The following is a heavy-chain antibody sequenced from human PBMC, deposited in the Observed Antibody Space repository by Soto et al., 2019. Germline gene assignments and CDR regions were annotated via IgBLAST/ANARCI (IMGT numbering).Heavy chain of an antibody. CDR1: GFTFSDYY. Sequence: GGSLRLSCAASGFTFSDYYRSWIRQAPGKGLEWVSYISSSGSTIYYADSVKGRFTFSRDNAKNSLYLQMNSLRAEDTAVYYCASTGYSSSWYVSYFDPWGQGTLVTVYS. V-gene: IGHV3-11*01. J-gene: IGHJ5*02. CDR2: ISSSGSTI. CDR3: ASTGYSSSWYVSYFDP. D-gene: IGHD6-13*01.